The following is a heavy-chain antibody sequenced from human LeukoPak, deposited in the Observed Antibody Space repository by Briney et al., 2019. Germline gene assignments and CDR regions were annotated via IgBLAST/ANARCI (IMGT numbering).Heavy chain of an antibody. CDR1: GFTFRHYA. D-gene: IGHD3/OR15-3a*01. V-gene: IGHV3-30-3*01. J-gene: IGHJ3*02. Sequence: GGSLRLSCAASGFTFRHYALHWVRQAPGQGLEWVAVISFDGSETLYADSVKGRFTISRDNSNNMLYLQMNSLRTEDTATYNCLRGGQILGPDPHAFDIWGQGTTVTVSS. CDR3: LRGGQILGPDPHAFDI. CDR2: ISFDGSET.